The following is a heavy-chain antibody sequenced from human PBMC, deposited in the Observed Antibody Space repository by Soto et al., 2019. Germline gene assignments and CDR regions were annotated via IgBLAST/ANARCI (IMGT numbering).Heavy chain of an antibody. CDR2: IYYSGST. CDR1: GGSISSCGYY. Sequence: SETLSLTCTVSGGSISSCGYYWSWIRQHPGKGLEWIGYIYYSGSTYYNPSLKSRVTISVDTSKNQFSLKLSSVTAADTAVYYCARDHTNWFDPWGQGTLVTVSS. J-gene: IGHJ5*02. CDR3: ARDHTNWFDP. V-gene: IGHV4-31*03.